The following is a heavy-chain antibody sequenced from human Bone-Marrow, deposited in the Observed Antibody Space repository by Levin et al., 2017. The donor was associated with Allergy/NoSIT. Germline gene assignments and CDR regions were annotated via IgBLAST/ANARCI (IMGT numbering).Heavy chain of an antibody. V-gene: IGHV3-13*04. J-gene: IGHJ4*02. Sequence: AGGSLRLSCAASGFIFSNYDMHWVRQPPRKSLEWVSAIGIAGDTHYPGPVKGRFTISRESAKNSLYLQMNNLRAGDTAVYYCARGVISAAGVMKYYFDSWGQGTLVTVSS. CDR1: GFIFSNYD. CDR3: ARGVISAAGVMKYYFDS. CDR2: IGIAGDT. D-gene: IGHD6-13*01.